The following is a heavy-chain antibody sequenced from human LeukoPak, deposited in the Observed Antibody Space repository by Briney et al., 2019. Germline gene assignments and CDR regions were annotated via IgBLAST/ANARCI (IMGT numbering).Heavy chain of an antibody. Sequence: GGSLRLSCAASGFTFSSYTMHWVRQAPGKGLEWVAVISYDGSNKYYADSVKGRFTISRDNSKNTLYLQMNSLRAEDTAAYYCARGGTYSNSWYYFDYWGQGTLVTVPS. D-gene: IGHD6-13*01. CDR2: ISYDGSNK. V-gene: IGHV3-30-3*01. CDR3: ARGGTYSNSWYYFDY. CDR1: GFTFSSYT. J-gene: IGHJ4*02.